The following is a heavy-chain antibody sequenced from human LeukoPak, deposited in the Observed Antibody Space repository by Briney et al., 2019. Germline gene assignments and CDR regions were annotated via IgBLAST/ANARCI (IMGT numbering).Heavy chain of an antibody. CDR2: MYPSGSN. D-gene: IGHD3-22*01. V-gene: IGHV4-4*07. J-gene: IGHJ5*02. CDR1: GGSISSYY. Sequence: PWDPLSLTCTVSGGSISSYYWSWIRQPAGKGLEWIGRMYPSGSNNYNPSLKSRVTISVDKSKNQFSLKLSSVTAADTAVYYCARVYDSSGYYPENWFDPWGQGTLVTVSS. CDR3: ARVYDSSGYYPENWFDP.